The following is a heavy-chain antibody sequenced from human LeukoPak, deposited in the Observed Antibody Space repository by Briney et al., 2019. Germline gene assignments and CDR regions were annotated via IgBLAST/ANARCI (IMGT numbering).Heavy chain of an antibody. Sequence: GGSLRLSRAASGFTFSSYWMSWVRQAPGKGLEWVANIKQDGSEKYYVDSVKGRFTISRDNAKNSLYLQMNSLRAEDTAVYYCAREEGKHIVVVTAISFDYWGQGTLVTVSS. D-gene: IGHD2-21*02. CDR2: IKQDGSEK. CDR1: GFTFSSYW. V-gene: IGHV3-7*01. J-gene: IGHJ4*02. CDR3: AREEGKHIVVVTAISFDY.